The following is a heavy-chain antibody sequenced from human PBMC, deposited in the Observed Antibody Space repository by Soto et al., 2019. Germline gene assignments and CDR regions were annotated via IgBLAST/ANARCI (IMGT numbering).Heavy chain of an antibody. CDR3: VRDRDIYRDMVHADL. CDR2: ITIRTGNT. CDR1: GFTISGFI. J-gene: IGHJ4*01. D-gene: IGHD5-18*01. V-gene: IGHV3-48*02. Sequence: PGGSLXLSCEASGFTISGFIMNWVRQAPGKGLEWLAYITIRTGNTVYADSVRGRFTISADNAENSVFLQMNSLRDEDTAVYFCVRDRDIYRDMVHADLWGQGT.